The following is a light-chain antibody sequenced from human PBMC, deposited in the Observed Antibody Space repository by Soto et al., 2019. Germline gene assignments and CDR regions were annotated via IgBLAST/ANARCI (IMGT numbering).Light chain of an antibody. CDR2: DAT. Sequence: DIQMTQSPSSLSASVGDRVTLTCQASQDIRGCLKWYQQKPGKPPKLLIYDATNFETGVAKRFSGSGSGTHFTLTIRSLQPDDIGTFYCQQYETFPITFGHGTRVEIK. V-gene: IGKV1-33*01. CDR1: QDIRGC. CDR3: QQYETFPIT. J-gene: IGKJ5*01.